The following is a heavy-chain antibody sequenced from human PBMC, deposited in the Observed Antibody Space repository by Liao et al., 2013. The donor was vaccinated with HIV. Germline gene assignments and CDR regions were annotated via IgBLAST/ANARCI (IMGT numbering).Heavy chain of an antibody. CDR2: IYYSGST. D-gene: IGHD3-10*01. V-gene: IGHV4-4*07. CDR1: GGSISSYY. CDR3: ARGPYYYGSGSYFPLYYYYYMDV. Sequence: QVQLQESGPGLVKPSETLSLTCTVSGGSISSYYWSWIRQPAGKGLEWIGSIYYSGSTYYNPSLKSRVTISVDTSKNQFSLKLSSVTAADTAVYYCARGPYYYGSGSYFPLYYYYYMDVWGKGPRSPSP. J-gene: IGHJ6*03.